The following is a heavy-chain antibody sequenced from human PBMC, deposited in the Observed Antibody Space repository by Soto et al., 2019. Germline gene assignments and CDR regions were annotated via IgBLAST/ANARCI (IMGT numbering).Heavy chain of an antibody. V-gene: IGHV4-4*02. CDR1: GDSISSNNW. Sequence: QVQLQESGPGLVKPSGTLSLTCAVSGDSISSNNWWSWVRQPPGKGLEWIGEIYHSGSTNYNPSLKSRVIISVDKSKNQFSLKLSSVTAADTAVYYCASLINVDVSDYRPPEPFDCWGQGTLVTVSS. J-gene: IGHJ4*02. D-gene: IGHD3-10*01. CDR3: ASLINVDVSDYRPPEPFDC. CDR2: IYHSGST.